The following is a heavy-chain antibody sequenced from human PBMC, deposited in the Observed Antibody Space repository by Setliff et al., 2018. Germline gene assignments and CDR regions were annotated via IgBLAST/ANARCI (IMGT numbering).Heavy chain of an antibody. CDR3: AKDRPQGVNGRSLDY. D-gene: IGHD3-10*01. Sequence: GGSLRLSCAASGFTLSPFAMSWVRQAPGKGLEWVSTIYRGDRDTFYTDSVKGRFTIFRDNSQNTLYLQMNSLRAEDPAVYYCAKDRPQGVNGRSLDYWGRGALVTVSS. CDR1: GFTLSPFA. V-gene: IGHV3-23*03. J-gene: IGHJ4*02. CDR2: IYRGDRDT.